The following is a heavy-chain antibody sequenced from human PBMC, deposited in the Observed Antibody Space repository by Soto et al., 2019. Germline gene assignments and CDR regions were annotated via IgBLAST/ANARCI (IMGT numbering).Heavy chain of an antibody. CDR2: LYAGGNA. Sequence: GGSLRLSCAASGFTVSNKYMSWVRQAPGKGLEWVSVLYAGGNAYYADSAKGRFIISRDNSKNTVYLQMNSLRAEDTAVYYCARERESSGYILAYWGQGTLVTVSS. CDR1: GFTVSNKY. V-gene: IGHV3-53*01. CDR3: ARERESSGYILAY. D-gene: IGHD3-22*01. J-gene: IGHJ4*02.